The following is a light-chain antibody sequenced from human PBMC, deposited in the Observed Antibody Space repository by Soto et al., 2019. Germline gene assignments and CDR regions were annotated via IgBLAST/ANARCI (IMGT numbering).Light chain of an antibody. CDR2: DVS. V-gene: IGLV2-14*03. Sequence: QSALTQPASVSGSPGQSIMISCTGTSSDVGGYNYVSWYQQHPGKAPKLIIYDVSSRPSGVSNRFSGSKSGDTASLTFSGLEAEDEADHYCSSYTSSNTYVFGTGTKVTVL. CDR1: SSDVGGYNY. J-gene: IGLJ1*01. CDR3: SSYTSSNTYV.